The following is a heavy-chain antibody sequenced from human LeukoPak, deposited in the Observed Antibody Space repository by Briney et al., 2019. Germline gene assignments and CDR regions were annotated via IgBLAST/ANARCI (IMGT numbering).Heavy chain of an antibody. D-gene: IGHD2-2*02. CDR3: ARGEVVPAAIQGWFDP. CDR1: GFTFSSYS. CDR2: ISSSSSTI. J-gene: IGHJ5*02. Sequence: GGSLRLSCAASGFTFSSYSMNWVRQAPGKGLEWVSYISSSSSTIYYADSVKGRFTISGDNAKNSLYLQMNSLRAEDTAVYYCARGEVVPAAIQGWFDPWGQGTLVTVSS. V-gene: IGHV3-48*04.